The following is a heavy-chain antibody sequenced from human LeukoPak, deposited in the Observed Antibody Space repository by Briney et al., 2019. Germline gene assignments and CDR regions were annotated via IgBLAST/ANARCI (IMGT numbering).Heavy chain of an antibody. V-gene: IGHV3-53*01. J-gene: IGHJ3*02. CDR3: ARGGGSGRDAFDI. D-gene: IGHD3-10*01. Sequence: GGSLRLSCAASGFTVSSNYMSWVRQAPGKGLEWVSVIYSGGSTYYADSVKGRSTISRDNSKNTLYLQMNSLRAEDTAVYYCARGGGSGRDAFDIWGQGTMVTVSS. CDR1: GFTVSSNY. CDR2: IYSGGST.